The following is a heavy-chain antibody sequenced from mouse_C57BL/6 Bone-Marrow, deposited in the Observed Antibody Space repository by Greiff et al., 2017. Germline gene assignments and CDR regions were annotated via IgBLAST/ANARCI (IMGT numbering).Heavy chain of an antibody. CDR1: GYTFTSYT. Sequence: VQLQQSGAELARPGASVKMSCKASGYTFTSYTMHWVKQRPGQGLEWIGYINPSSGYTKYNQKFKDKATLTADKSSSTAYMQLSSLTAEDSAVYYCAPLYYRFAYWGQGTLVTVSA. J-gene: IGHJ3*01. V-gene: IGHV1-4*01. D-gene: IGHD2-1*01. CDR2: INPSSGYT. CDR3: APLYYRFAY.